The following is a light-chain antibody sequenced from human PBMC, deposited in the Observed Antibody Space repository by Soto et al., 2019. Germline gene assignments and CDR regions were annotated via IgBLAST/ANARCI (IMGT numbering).Light chain of an antibody. V-gene: IGKV3-15*01. CDR3: QQYNNWPRT. CDR1: PSISSN. J-gene: IGKJ1*01. Sequence: EIVMTQSPATLSVSPGERATLSCRASPSISSNLAWYQHKPGQAPRLLIYGASTRATGIPARFSGSGSGTEFTLTISSLQSEDFAVYYCQQYNNWPRTFGQGTKVDIK. CDR2: GAS.